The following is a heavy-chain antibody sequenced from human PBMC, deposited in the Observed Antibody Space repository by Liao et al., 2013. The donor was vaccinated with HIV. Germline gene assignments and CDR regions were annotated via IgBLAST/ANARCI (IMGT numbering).Heavy chain of an antibody. CDR2: IYSTGNT. D-gene: IGHD3-10*01. CDR1: GGSIRSYS. V-gene: IGHV4-59*10. CDR3: ARGDYGSGLLDY. Sequence: QVHLEQWGAGLLKPSETLSLTCTVSGGSIRSYSWSWIRQPAGKGLEWVGRIYSTGNTNYNPSLKSRVTMSVDTSKSQFSLKLNSLTAADTAVYYCARGDYGSGLLDYWGEGVLVTVSS. J-gene: IGHJ4*02.